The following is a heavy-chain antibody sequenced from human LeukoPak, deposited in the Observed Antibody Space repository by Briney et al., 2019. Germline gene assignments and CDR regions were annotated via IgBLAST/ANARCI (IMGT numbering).Heavy chain of an antibody. CDR3: ARDRVYCSSTSCYDYYGMDV. CDR2: ISSSSSYT. CDR1: GFTFSSYS. J-gene: IGHJ6*02. Sequence: GGSLRLSCAASGFTFSSYSMNWVRQAPGKGLEWVSSISSSSSYTYYADSVKGRFTISRDNAKNSLYLQMNSLRAEDTAVYYCARDRVYCSSTSCYDYYGMDVWGQGTTVTVSS. D-gene: IGHD2-2*01. V-gene: IGHV3-21*01.